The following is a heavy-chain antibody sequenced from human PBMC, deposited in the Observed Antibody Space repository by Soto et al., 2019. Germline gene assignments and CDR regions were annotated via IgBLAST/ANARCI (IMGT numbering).Heavy chain of an antibody. V-gene: IGHV4-34*01. CDR1: GGSFSGYY. J-gene: IGHJ5*02. Sequence: QVQLQQWGAGLLKPSETLSLTCAVYGGSFSGYYWSWIRQPPGKGLEWIGEINHSGSTNYNQSLKSRVTISVDTSKNQFSLKLSSVTAADTAVYYCARAFKTRFDPWGQGTLLTVSS. CDR3: ARAFKTRFDP. CDR2: INHSGST.